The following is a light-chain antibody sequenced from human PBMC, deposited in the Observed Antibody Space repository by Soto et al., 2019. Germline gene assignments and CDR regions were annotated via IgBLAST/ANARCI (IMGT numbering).Light chain of an antibody. CDR2: EVT. CDR1: SSDVGGYNY. Sequence: QALRTQPPSSSGSPGQSVTISCTGTSSDVGGYNYVSWYQQHPGKAPKLMIYEVTKRPSGVPDRFSGSKSGNTASLTVSGLQAGDEADYYCSSYAGSNNFVFGTGTKVT. CDR3: SSYAGSNNFV. J-gene: IGLJ1*01. V-gene: IGLV2-8*01.